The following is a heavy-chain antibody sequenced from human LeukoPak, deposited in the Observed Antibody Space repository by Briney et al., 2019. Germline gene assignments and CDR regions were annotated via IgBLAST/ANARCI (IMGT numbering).Heavy chain of an antibody. J-gene: IGHJ3*02. CDR1: GFTFSSYA. V-gene: IGHV3-30-3*01. CDR3: AKGSYYLNDAFDI. D-gene: IGHD1-26*01. CDR2: ISYDGSNK. Sequence: GGSLRLSCAASGFTFSSYAMHWVRQAPGKGLEWVAVISYDGSNKYYADSVKGRFTISRDNSKNTLYLQMNSLRAKDTAVYYCAKGSYYLNDAFDIWGQGTMVTVSS.